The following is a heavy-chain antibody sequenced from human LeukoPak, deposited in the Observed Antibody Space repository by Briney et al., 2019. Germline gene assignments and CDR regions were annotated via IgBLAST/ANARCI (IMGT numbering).Heavy chain of an antibody. Sequence: GGSLRLSCAACGFTFSSYVMNWVRQAPGKGLEWVSTIRGSDYDTYYADSVEGRFTISRDNSKNTLFLQMNSLRLEDTAVYYCSRGRERDYNSGGPFDIWGQGTMVTVSS. CDR3: SRGRERDYNSGGPFDI. CDR1: GFTFSSYV. V-gene: IGHV3-23*01. D-gene: IGHD1-1*01. J-gene: IGHJ3*02. CDR2: IRGSDYDT.